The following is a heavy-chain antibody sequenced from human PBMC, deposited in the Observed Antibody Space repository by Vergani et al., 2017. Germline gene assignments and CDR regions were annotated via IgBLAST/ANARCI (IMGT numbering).Heavy chain of an antibody. CDR3: ARVKTMVRGVPVRINWFDP. Sequence: QVQLVQSGAEVKKPGASVKVSCKASGYTFTGYYMHWVRQAPGQGLEWMGWINPNRGGTNYAQKFQGRVTMTRDTSISTAYMELSRLRSDDTAVYYCARVKTMVRGVPVRINWFDPWGQGTLVTVSS. D-gene: IGHD3-10*01. CDR1: GYTFTGYY. CDR2: INPNRGGT. J-gene: IGHJ5*02. V-gene: IGHV1-2*02.